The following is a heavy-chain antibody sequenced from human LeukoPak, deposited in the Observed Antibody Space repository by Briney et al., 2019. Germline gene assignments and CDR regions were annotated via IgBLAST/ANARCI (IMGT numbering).Heavy chain of an antibody. J-gene: IGHJ4*02. CDR3: ASLIRDGYNYYHDYFDY. Sequence: SVKVSCKASGYTFTSYAISWVRQAPGQGLEWMGRIIPILGIANYAQKFQGRVTITADKSTSTAYMELSSLRSEDTAVYYCASLIRDGYNYYHDYFDYWGQGTLVTVSS. D-gene: IGHD5-24*01. CDR2: IIPILGIA. V-gene: IGHV1-69*04. CDR1: GYTFTSYA.